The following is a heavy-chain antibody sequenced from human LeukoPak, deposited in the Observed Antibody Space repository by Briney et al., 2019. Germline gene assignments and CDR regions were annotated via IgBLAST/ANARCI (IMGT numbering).Heavy chain of an antibody. CDR1: GFTFSSYA. Sequence: PGRSLRLSYAASGFTFSSYAMHWVRQAPGKGLEWVAVISYDGSNKYYADSVKGRFTISRDNSKNTLYLQMNSLRAEDTAVYYCARGRLLSGYYTLLDYWGQGTLVTVSS. J-gene: IGHJ4*02. CDR3: ARGRLLSGYYTLLDY. CDR2: ISYDGSNK. V-gene: IGHV3-30*04. D-gene: IGHD3-3*01.